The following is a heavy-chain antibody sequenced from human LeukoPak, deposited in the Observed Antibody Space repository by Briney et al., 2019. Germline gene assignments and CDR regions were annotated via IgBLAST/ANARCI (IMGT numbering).Heavy chain of an antibody. Sequence: PGGSLRLSCAVSGFTFSTYAMSWVRQAPGKGLEWVSAIGGSGGSTYYADFVKGRFTISRDNSKNTLYLQMNSLRAEDTAVYYCAKGSRVAVTGNRKGGGYFDYWGQGTLVTVSS. J-gene: IGHJ4*02. CDR1: GFTFSTYA. CDR2: IGGSGGST. V-gene: IGHV3-23*01. D-gene: IGHD6-19*01. CDR3: AKGSRVAVTGNRKGGGYFDY.